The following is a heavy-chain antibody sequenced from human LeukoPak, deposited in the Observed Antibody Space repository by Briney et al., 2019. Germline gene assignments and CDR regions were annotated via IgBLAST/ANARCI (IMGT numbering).Heavy chain of an antibody. J-gene: IGHJ4*02. Sequence: GGSLRLSCAASGFTFSSYAMSWVRQAPGKGLEWVSAISGSGGSTYYADSVKGRFTISRDNSKNTLYLQMNSLRAEDTAVYYCAKATVSGDIVATSHFDYWGQGTLVTVSS. CDR1: GFTFSSYA. CDR3: AKATVSGDIVATSHFDY. V-gene: IGHV3-23*01. CDR2: ISGSGGST. D-gene: IGHD5-12*01.